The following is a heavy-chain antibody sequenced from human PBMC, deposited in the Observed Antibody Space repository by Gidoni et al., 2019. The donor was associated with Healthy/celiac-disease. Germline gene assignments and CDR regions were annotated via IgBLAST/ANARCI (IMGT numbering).Heavy chain of an antibody. V-gene: IGHV4-39*07. CDR1: GGSTSSSSYY. D-gene: IGHD1-26*01. CDR2: IYYSGST. Sequence: QLQLQESGPGLVKPSETLSLTCTVSGGSTSSSSYYWGWIRQPPGKGLEWIGSIYYSGSTYSTPSLKSRVTISVDTSKNQFSLKLSSVTAADSAVYYCARDGYFLGATAYFDYWGQGTLVTVSS. CDR3: ARDGYFLGATAYFDY. J-gene: IGHJ4*02.